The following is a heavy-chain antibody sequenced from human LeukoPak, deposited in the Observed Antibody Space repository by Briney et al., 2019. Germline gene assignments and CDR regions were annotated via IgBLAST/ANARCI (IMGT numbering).Heavy chain of an antibody. J-gene: IGHJ3*02. CDR3: AREGDDSSGRDAFDI. D-gene: IGHD3-22*01. Sequence: GGSLRLSCAASGFTFSSYAMSWVRQAPGKGLEWVSAISGSGGSTYYADSVKGRFTISRDNSKNTLYLQMNSLRVEDTGVYYCAREGDDSSGRDAFDIWGQGTMVTVSS. CDR1: GFTFSSYA. V-gene: IGHV3-23*01. CDR2: ISGSGGST.